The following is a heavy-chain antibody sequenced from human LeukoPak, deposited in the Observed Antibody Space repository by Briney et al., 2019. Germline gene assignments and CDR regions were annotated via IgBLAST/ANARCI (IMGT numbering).Heavy chain of an antibody. CDR1: GLTFSSYG. J-gene: IGHJ5*02. D-gene: IGHD2-15*01. V-gene: IGHV3-23*01. CDR2: ISGSGGST. CDR3: ARESSRFSTLRT. Sequence: PGGSLRLSCAASGLTFSSYGMSWVRQAPGKGLEWVSAISGSGGSTYYADSVKGRFTISRENAKNSLYLQMNSLRAEDTAVYYCARESSRFSTLRTWGQGTLVTVSS.